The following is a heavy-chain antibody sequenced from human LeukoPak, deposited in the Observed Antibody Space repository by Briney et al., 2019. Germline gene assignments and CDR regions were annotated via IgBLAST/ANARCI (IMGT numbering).Heavy chain of an antibody. V-gene: IGHV3-49*04. CDR2: IRSKAYGGTT. Sequence: PGRSLILSCTASGFTFGDYAMSGVRQAPGKGLEWVGFIRSKAYGGTTEYAASVKGRFTISRDDSKSIAYLQMNSLKTEDTAVYYCTRTAPHSSGWCFDYWGQGTLVTVSS. J-gene: IGHJ4*02. CDR1: GFTFGDYA. D-gene: IGHD6-19*01. CDR3: TRTAPHSSGWCFDY.